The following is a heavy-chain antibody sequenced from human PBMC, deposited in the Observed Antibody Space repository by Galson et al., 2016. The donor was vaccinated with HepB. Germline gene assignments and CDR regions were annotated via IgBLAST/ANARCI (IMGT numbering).Heavy chain of an antibody. CDR3: AKSAITMIVAGGAGMDV. CDR1: VFTFDDYT. CDR2: ISWDGGST. J-gene: IGHJ6*02. V-gene: IGHV3-43*01. Sequence: SLRLSCAASVFTFDDYTMHWVRQAPGKGLEWVSLISWDGGSTYSADSVTARFTISRDNSNNSLYLQMNSLRTEDTALYYCAKSAITMIVAGGAGMDVWGQGTTVTVSS. D-gene: IGHD3-22*01.